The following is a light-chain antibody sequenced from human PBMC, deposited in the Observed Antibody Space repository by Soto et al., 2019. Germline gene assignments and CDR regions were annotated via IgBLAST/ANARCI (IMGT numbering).Light chain of an antibody. Sequence: EIVMTQSPGTLSVSPGERATLSCRASQSVRSNLAWYQQKPGQAPRLLIYEASTRATGIPARFSGSGSGTEFTLTISSLQSEDFAVYCCQRYNDWPPITFGQGTRLEI. CDR3: QRYNDWPPIT. V-gene: IGKV3-15*01. J-gene: IGKJ5*01. CDR2: EAS. CDR1: QSVRSN.